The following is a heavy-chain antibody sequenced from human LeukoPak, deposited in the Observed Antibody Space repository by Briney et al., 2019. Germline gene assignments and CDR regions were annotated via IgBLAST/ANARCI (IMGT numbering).Heavy chain of an antibody. D-gene: IGHD3-22*01. CDR1: GFTFSSYG. CDR3: AKDAYYYDSSGNFDY. Sequence: GGSLRLSCAASGFTFSSYGMHWVRQAPGKGLEWVAVIWYDGSNKYYADSVKGRFTISRDNSKNTLYLQMNSRRAEDTAVYYCAKDAYYYDSSGNFDYWGQGTLVTVSS. CDR2: IWYDGSNK. V-gene: IGHV3-33*06. J-gene: IGHJ4*02.